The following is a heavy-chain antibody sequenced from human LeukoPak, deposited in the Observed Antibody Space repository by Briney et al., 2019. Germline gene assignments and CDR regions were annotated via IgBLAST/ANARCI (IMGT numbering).Heavy chain of an antibody. Sequence: GGSLRLSCTVSGFTFSTYPMSWVRQAPGKGLQWVSAISVVGASAYYADSVRGRFTISRDNSKSTLYFQINSLRDDDTALYYFAARPLMPPRFDYWGQGTLVTVSS. CDR3: AARPLMPPRFDY. CDR2: ISVVGASA. J-gene: IGHJ4*02. D-gene: IGHD2-2*01. V-gene: IGHV3-23*01. CDR1: GFTFSTYP.